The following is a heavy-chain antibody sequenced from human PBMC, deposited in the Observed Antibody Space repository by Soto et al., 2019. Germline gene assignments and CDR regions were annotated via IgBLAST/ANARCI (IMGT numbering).Heavy chain of an antibody. D-gene: IGHD3-3*01. CDR3: AKGGGYYDASQGFDY. V-gene: IGHV3-23*01. Sequence: PGGSLRLSCAASGFTFSSYAMSWVRQAPGKGLEWVSAISGSGGSTYYADSVKGRFTISRDNSKNTLYLQMNSLRAEDTAVYYCAKGGGYYDASQGFDYWGQGTLVTVSS. CDR2: ISGSGGST. CDR1: GFTFSSYA. J-gene: IGHJ4*02.